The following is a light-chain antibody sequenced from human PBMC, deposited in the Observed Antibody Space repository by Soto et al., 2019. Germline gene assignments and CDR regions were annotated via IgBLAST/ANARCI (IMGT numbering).Light chain of an antibody. CDR2: AAY. Sequence: AIEMTQSPSSLSASVGDRVTITCRASQGIRNDLGWYQQKPGKAPKLLIYAAYSLQSGVPSRFSGSGSGTDFTLTISSLHPEDFATYYCLQDYKHPLTFGGGTKVEIK. V-gene: IGKV1-6*01. J-gene: IGKJ4*01. CDR1: QGIRND. CDR3: LQDYKHPLT.